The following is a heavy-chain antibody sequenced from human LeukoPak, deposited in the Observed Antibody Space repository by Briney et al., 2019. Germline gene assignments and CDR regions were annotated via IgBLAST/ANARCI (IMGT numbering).Heavy chain of an antibody. CDR2: IYYSGST. Sequence: SETLSLTCTVSGGSISSNTYYWGWIRQPPGKGLEWIGSIYYSGSTYYNPSLKSRVTISVDTSKNQFSLKLSSVTAADTAVYYCARFAYGSGSPVDYWGQGTLVTVSS. D-gene: IGHD3-10*01. V-gene: IGHV4-39*07. CDR3: ARFAYGSGSPVDY. J-gene: IGHJ4*02. CDR1: GGSISSNTYY.